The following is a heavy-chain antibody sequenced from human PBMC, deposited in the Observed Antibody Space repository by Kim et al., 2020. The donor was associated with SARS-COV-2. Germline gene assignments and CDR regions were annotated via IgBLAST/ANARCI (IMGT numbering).Heavy chain of an antibody. CDR3: ARERTYYYGSGVDY. D-gene: IGHD3-10*01. CDR1: GGSFSGYY. CDR2: INHSGST. V-gene: IGHV4-34*01. J-gene: IGHJ4*02. Sequence: SETLSLTCAVYGGSFSGYYWSWIRQPPGKGLEWIGEINHSGSTNYNPSLKSRVTISVDTSKNQFSLKLSSVTAADTAVYYCARERTYYYGSGVDYWGQGTLVTVSS.